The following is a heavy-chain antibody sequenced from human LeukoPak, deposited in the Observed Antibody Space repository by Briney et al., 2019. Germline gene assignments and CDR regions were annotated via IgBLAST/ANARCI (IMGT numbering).Heavy chain of an antibody. D-gene: IGHD5-24*01. CDR1: GFTFSSYS. V-gene: IGHV3-21*01. CDR2: ISSSSSYI. J-gene: IGHJ4*02. CDR3: AREGMATPGLDY. Sequence: KPGGSLRLSCAASGFTFSSYSMNGVRQAPGKGLEGVSSISSSSSYIYYADSVKGRFTISRDNAKNSLYLQMNSLRAEDTAVYYCAREGMATPGLDYWGQGTLVTVSS.